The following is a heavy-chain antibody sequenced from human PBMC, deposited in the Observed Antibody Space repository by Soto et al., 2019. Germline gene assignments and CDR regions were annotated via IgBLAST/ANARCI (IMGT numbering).Heavy chain of an antibody. CDR1: GFTFSSYW. CDR3: AREYSSEDYYMDV. V-gene: IGHV3-7*01. Sequence: PGGSLRLSCAASGFTFSSYWMSWVRQAPGKGLEWVADIREDGSKKYYVGSVKGRFTISRDNSKNTLYLQMNSLRAEDTAVYYCAREYSSEDYYMDVWGKGTTVTVSS. D-gene: IGHD6-19*01. J-gene: IGHJ6*03. CDR2: IREDGSKK.